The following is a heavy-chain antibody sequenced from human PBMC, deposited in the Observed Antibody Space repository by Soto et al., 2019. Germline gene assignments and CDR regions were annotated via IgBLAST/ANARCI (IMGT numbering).Heavy chain of an antibody. V-gene: IGHV1-2*04. CDR2: INPNSGGT. CDR3: ARGAFPTWGSYPLDY. D-gene: IGHD3-16*02. Sequence: GASVKVSCKASGYTFTGYYMHWVRQAPGQGLEWMGWINPNSGGTNYAQKFQGWVTMTRDTSISTAYMELSRLRSDDTAVYYCARGAFPTWGSYPLDYWGQGTLVTVSS. CDR1: GYTFTGYY. J-gene: IGHJ4*02.